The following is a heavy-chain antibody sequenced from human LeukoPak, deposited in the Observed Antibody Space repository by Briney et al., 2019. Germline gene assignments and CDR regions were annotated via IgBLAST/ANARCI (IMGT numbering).Heavy chain of an antibody. Sequence: SETLSLTCAVYDGSFSGYYWTWIRQPPGKGLEWIGELIDTGSTKYNSSLKSRVTISVDTSKNQFSLSLDSVTAADTAVYYCARGLASGYPPIPFDYWGQGTLVTVSS. D-gene: IGHD3-3*01. CDR2: LIDTGST. CDR3: ARGLASGYPPIPFDY. J-gene: IGHJ4*02. CDR1: DGSFSGYY. V-gene: IGHV4-34*12.